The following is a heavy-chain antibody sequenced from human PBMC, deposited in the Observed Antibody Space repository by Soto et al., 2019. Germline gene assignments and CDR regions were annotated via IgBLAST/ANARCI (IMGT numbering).Heavy chain of an antibody. CDR3: ARDRSWALDY. Sequence: GGSLRLSCPASGFTFSDFSMNWFRQAPGKGLEWLSYISRDGGAIYYADSVKGRFTISRDNAKDSLYLQMNSLRAEDTAVYYCARDRSWALDYWGQGTLVTVSS. CDR2: ISRDGGAI. V-gene: IGHV3-48*01. CDR1: GFTFSDFS. D-gene: IGHD3-16*02. J-gene: IGHJ4*02.